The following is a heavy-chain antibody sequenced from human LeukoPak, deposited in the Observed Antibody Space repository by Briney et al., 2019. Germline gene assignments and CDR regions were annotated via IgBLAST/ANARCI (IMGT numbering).Heavy chain of an antibody. CDR3: ARAQTEELRKFSCCSFIPRGYHNDV. CDR2: IYYSGST. D-gene: IGHD2-15*01. V-gene: IGHV4-59*11. J-gene: IGHJ6*03. CDR1: GGSISSHY. Sequence: SETLSLTCTVSGGSISSHYWSWIRQPPGKGLEWIGYIYYSGSTNYNPSLKSRVTISVDTSKNQFSLKLSSVTAADTAVYYWARAQTEELRKFSCCSFIPRGYHNDVLGKGNTVTVSS.